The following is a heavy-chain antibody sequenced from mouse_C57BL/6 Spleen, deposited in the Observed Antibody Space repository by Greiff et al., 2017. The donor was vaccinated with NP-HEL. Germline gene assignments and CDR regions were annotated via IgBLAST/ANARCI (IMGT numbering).Heavy chain of an antibody. D-gene: IGHD1-1*01. CDR3: ARTTVVAPFAY. V-gene: IGHV5-17*01. CDR1: GFTFSDYG. Sequence: KLVESGGGLVKPGGSLKLSCAASGFTFSDYGMHWVRQAPEKGLEWVAYISSGSSTIYYADTVKGRFTISRDNAKNTLFLQMTSLRSEDTAMYYCARTTVVAPFAYWGQGTLVTVSA. CDR2: ISSGSSTI. J-gene: IGHJ3*01.